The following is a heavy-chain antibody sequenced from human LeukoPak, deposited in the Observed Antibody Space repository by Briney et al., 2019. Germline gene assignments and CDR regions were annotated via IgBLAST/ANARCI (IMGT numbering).Heavy chain of an antibody. Sequence: PGGSLRLSCAASGFTFSSYAMSWVRQAPGKGLEWLAYISKDAAFMFYADSVRGRFTVSRDNSKRTVYLQLNSLRAEDTALYYCARDLMWLVDYWGQGTLVTVSS. D-gene: IGHD6-19*01. CDR2: ISKDAAFM. CDR3: ARDLMWLVDY. V-gene: IGHV3-30*04. J-gene: IGHJ4*02. CDR1: GFTFSSYA.